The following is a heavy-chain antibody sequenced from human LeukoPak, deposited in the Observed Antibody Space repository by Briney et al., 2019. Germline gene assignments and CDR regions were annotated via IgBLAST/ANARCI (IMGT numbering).Heavy chain of an antibody. Sequence: PGGSLRLSCAASGFTFSSYWMHWVRQPPGKGLEWIGSIYYSGSTYYSPSLKSRVTISVDTSKNQFSLKLSSVTAADTAVYYCARPNIRYCSGGACSNDGSDYWGQGTLVTVSS. CDR1: GFTFSSYW. D-gene: IGHD2-15*01. V-gene: IGHV4-39*07. CDR3: ARPNIRYCSGGACSNDGSDY. CDR2: IYYSGST. J-gene: IGHJ4*02.